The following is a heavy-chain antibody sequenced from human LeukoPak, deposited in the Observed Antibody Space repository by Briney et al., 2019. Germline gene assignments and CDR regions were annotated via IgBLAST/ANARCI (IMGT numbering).Heavy chain of an antibody. D-gene: IGHD5-12*01. CDR3: ARGYSGSYYLDY. CDR1: GYTFTSYA. Sequence: ASVKVSCKASGYTFTSYAMHWVRQAPGQRLEWMGWINAGNGNTKYSQKFQGRVTITRDTSASTAYMELSSLRSEDTAVYYCARGYSGSYYLDYWGQGTLVTVSS. V-gene: IGHV1-3*01. CDR2: INAGNGNT. J-gene: IGHJ4*02.